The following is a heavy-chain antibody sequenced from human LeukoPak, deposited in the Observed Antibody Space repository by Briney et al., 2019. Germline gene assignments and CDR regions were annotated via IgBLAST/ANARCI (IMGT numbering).Heavy chain of an antibody. CDR1: GFTFDDYG. Sequence: GGSLRLSCAASGFTFDDYGMSWVRQAPGKGLEWVSGINWNGGSTGYADSVKGRFTISRDNAENSLYLQMNSLRAEDTALYYCARPNSYYGSGSYDYWGQGTLVTVSS. V-gene: IGHV3-20*04. CDR2: INWNGGST. J-gene: IGHJ4*02. CDR3: ARPNSYYGSGSYDY. D-gene: IGHD3-10*01.